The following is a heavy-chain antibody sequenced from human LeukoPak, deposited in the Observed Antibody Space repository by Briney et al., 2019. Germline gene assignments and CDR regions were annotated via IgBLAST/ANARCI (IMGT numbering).Heavy chain of an antibody. J-gene: IGHJ4*02. CDR1: GFSFNTYT. D-gene: IGHD7-27*01. Sequence: GGSLRLSCAASGFSFNTYTMNWVRQAPGKGLEWVSYISNRGNNIYYADSVKGRFTISRDNAKSSLYLQMNSLRAEDTAVYYCGRGHWGLDYWGQGALVTVSS. CDR3: GRGHWGLDY. V-gene: IGHV3-48*04. CDR2: ISNRGNNI.